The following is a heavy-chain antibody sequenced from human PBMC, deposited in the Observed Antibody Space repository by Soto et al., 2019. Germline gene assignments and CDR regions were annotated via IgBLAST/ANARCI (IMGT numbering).Heavy chain of an antibody. D-gene: IGHD1-26*01. CDR3: AKDLRILEAPSGSYEGDWFDP. Sequence: PGGSLRLSCAASGFTFSSYAMSWVRQAPGKGLEWVSAISGSGGSSYYADSVKGRFTISRDNSKNTLYLQMNSLRAEDTAVYYCAKDLRILEAPSGSYEGDWFDPWGQGTLVTVSS. CDR2: ISGSGGSS. V-gene: IGHV3-23*01. CDR1: GFTFSSYA. J-gene: IGHJ5*02.